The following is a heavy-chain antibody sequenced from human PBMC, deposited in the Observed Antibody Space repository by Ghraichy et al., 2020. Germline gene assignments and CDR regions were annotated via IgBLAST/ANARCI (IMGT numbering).Heavy chain of an antibody. Sequence: ASVKVSCKASGYTFTSYGISWVRQAPGQGLEWMGWISAYNGNTNYAQKLQGRVTMTTDTSTSTAYMELRSLRSDDTAVYYCARDPRALGYCSGGSCYPMDYWGQGTLVTVSS. CDR2: ISAYNGNT. CDR3: ARDPRALGYCSGGSCYPMDY. D-gene: IGHD2-15*01. J-gene: IGHJ4*02. CDR1: GYTFTSYG. V-gene: IGHV1-18*04.